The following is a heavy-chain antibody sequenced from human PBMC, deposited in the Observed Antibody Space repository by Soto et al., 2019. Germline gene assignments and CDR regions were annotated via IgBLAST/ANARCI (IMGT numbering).Heavy chain of an antibody. D-gene: IGHD1-1*01. Sequence: QVHLVQSGAEVKKPGASVKVSCKGSGYGFTTYGITWVRQAPGQGLEWMAWISAHKGNTTYAQKLQGRVTVTRDTSTSTANMELRSLRSDDTAVYYCARGRYGDYWGQGALVTVSS. J-gene: IGHJ4*02. CDR1: GYGFTTYG. CDR3: ARGRYGDY. V-gene: IGHV1-18*01. CDR2: ISAHKGNT.